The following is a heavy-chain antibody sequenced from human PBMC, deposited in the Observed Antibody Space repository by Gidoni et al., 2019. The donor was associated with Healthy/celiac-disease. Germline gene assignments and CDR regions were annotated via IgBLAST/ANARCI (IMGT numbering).Heavy chain of an antibody. CDR1: GGSISSSSYY. CDR2: IYYSGST. D-gene: IGHD3-3*01. J-gene: IGHJ4*02. V-gene: IGHV4-39*01. CDR3: ASSLTIFGVVITD. Sequence: QLQRQESGPGLVKPSETLSLTCTVPGGSISSSSYYWGWIRQPPGKGLEWIGSIYYSGSTYYSPSLKSRVTISVDTSKNQFSLKLSSVTAADTAVYYCASSLTIFGVVITDWGQGTLVTVSS.